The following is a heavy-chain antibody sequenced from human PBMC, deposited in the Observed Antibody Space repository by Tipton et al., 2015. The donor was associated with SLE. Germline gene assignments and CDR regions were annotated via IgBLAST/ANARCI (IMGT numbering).Heavy chain of an antibody. Sequence: TLSLTCAVYGGSFSGYYWSWIRQPPGKGLEWIGEINHSGSTNYNPSPKSRVTISVDTSKNQFSLKLSSVTAADTAVYYCVSPNKQLVLDYWGQGTLVTVSS. V-gene: IGHV4-34*01. D-gene: IGHD6-6*01. CDR2: INHSGST. CDR3: VSPNKQLVLDY. CDR1: GGSFSGYY. J-gene: IGHJ4*02.